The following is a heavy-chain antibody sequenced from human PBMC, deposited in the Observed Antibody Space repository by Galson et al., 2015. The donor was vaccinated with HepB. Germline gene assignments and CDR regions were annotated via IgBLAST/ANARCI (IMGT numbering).Heavy chain of an antibody. CDR1: GFSLSTSGMR. CDR3: ARTLSTTVSSLYYFDY. D-gene: IGHD4-17*01. V-gene: IGHV2-70*04. Sequence: PALVKPTQTLTLTCTFSGFSLSTSGMRVSWIRQPPGKALEWLARIDWDDDKFYSTSLKTRLTISEDTSKNQVVLTMTNMDPVDTATYYCARTLSTTVSSLYYFDYWGQGTLVTVSS. J-gene: IGHJ4*02. CDR2: IDWDDDK.